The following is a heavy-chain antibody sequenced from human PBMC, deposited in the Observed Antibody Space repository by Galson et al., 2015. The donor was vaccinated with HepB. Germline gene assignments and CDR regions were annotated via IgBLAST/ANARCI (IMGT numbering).Heavy chain of an antibody. J-gene: IGHJ3*02. CDR3: ARDGGPHAFDI. CDR1: GGTFSSYA. V-gene: IGHV1-69*13. Sequence: SVTVSCKASGGTFSSYAISRVRQAPGQGLEWMGGIIPIFGTANYAQKFQGRVTITADESTSTAYMELSSLRSEDTAVYYCARDGGPHAFDIWGPGTMVTVSS. D-gene: IGHD3-16*01. CDR2: IIPIFGTA.